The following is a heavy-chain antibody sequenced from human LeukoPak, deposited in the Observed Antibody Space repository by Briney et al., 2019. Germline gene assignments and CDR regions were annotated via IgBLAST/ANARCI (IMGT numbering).Heavy chain of an antibody. D-gene: IGHD4-11*01. CDR2: IWSDATNE. J-gene: IGHJ5*02. V-gene: IGHV3-33*06. Sequence: GGSLRLSCVASGFTFSDFAMQWVRQAPDKGLERVAHIWSDATNEYYADAVKGRFTISRDNFKRTVSLNSLRAEDTAVYYCAKDAQRGFDYSNSLEHWGQGSRVIGSS. CDR1: GFTFSDFA. CDR3: AKDAQRGFDYSNSLEH.